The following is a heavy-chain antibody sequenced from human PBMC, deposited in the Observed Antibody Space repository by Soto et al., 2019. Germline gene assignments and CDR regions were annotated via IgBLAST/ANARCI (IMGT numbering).Heavy chain of an antibody. CDR1: RDTFTSCG. CDR2: ISAYNGNT. Sequence: ASVKVCSEASRDTFTSCGISSVRQSTGQGLEWMGWISAYNGNTNYAQKLQGRVTMTTDTSTSTAYMELRSLRSDDTAVYYCARDRRRYSSGLVWCDPWGQGTLVTVSS. J-gene: IGHJ5*02. V-gene: IGHV1-18*01. CDR3: ARDRRRYSSGLVWCDP. D-gene: IGHD6-19*01.